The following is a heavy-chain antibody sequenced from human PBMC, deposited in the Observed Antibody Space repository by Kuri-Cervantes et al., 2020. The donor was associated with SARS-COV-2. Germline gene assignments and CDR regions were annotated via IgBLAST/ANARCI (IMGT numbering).Heavy chain of an antibody. J-gene: IGHJ5*02. D-gene: IGHD3-3*01. CDR3: ARSPLGVVTHHWFDP. V-gene: IGHV4-38-2*01. CDR1: GYSISSGYY. Sequence: SETLSLTCAVSGYSISSGYYWGWIRQPPGKGLEWIGSIYHSGSTYYNPSLKSRVTISVDTSKNQFSLKLSSVTAADTAVYYCARSPLGVVTHHWFDPWGQGTLVTVSS. CDR2: IYHSGST.